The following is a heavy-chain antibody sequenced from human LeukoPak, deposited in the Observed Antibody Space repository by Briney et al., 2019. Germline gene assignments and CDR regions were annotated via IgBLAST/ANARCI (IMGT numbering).Heavy chain of an antibody. V-gene: IGHV3-21*01. CDR3: ASGGSWYIS. Sequence: GGSLRLSCAASGFTFSSYSMNWVRQAPGKGLEWVSSISSSSSYIYYADSVKGRLTISRDNAKNSLYLQMNSLRAEDTAVYYCASGGSWYISWGQGTLVTVSS. CDR2: ISSSSSYI. CDR1: GFTFSSYS. J-gene: IGHJ4*02. D-gene: IGHD6-13*01.